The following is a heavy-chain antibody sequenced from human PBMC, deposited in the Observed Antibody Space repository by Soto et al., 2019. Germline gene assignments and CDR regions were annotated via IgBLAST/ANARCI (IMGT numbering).Heavy chain of an antibody. V-gene: IGHV3-30-3*01. D-gene: IGHD3-22*01. CDR2: ISYDGSNK. CDR3: ASDHYDSSGYYRSDY. Sequence: QVQLVESGGGAVQPGRSLRLSCAASGFTFSSYAMHWVRQAPGKGLEWVAVISYDGSNKYYADSVKGRFTISRDNSKNTLYLQMNSLRAEDTAVYYCASDHYDSSGYYRSDYWGQGTLVTVSS. CDR1: GFTFSSYA. J-gene: IGHJ4*02.